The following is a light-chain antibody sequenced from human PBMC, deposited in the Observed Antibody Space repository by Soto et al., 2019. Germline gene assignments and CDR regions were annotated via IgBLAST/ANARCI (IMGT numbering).Light chain of an antibody. Sequence: DIQMAQSPSSVSASVGDRVTITCRASQDISIWLNWYQQKPGKAPKLLIYAESSLQSGVPSRFSGSGSGTDFTLTINNLQPEDFATYYCQQAESFPQTFGPGTKVDIK. CDR1: QDISIW. CDR2: AES. CDR3: QQAESFPQT. J-gene: IGKJ3*01. V-gene: IGKV1D-12*01.